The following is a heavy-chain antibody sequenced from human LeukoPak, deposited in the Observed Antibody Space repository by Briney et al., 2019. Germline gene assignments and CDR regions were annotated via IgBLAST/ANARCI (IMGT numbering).Heavy chain of an antibody. CDR1: GYTFTSYG. D-gene: IGHD3-22*01. J-gene: IGHJ4*02. CDR3: ASHTHYYYDSSGYYQLGY. Sequence: GASVKVSCKASGYTFTSYGISWVRQAPGQGLEWMGWISAYNGNTNYAQKLQGRVTMTTDTSTSTAYMELRSLRSDDTAVYYCASHTHYYYDSSGYYQLGYWGQGTLVTVSS. V-gene: IGHV1-18*01. CDR2: ISAYNGNT.